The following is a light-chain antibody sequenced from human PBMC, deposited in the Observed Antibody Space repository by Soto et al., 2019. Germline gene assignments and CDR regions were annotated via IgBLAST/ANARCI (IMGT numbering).Light chain of an antibody. CDR3: CSYAGSYTFV. CDR2: DVT. Sequence: QSALTQPRSVSVAPGQPVTISCTGTSSDGGGHNYVSWYQQHPGKAPKFMIYDVTKRPSGVPDRFSGSKSGNTASLTISGLQAEDEADYYCCSYAGSYTFVFGTGTKLTVL. CDR1: SSDGGGHNY. J-gene: IGLJ1*01. V-gene: IGLV2-11*01.